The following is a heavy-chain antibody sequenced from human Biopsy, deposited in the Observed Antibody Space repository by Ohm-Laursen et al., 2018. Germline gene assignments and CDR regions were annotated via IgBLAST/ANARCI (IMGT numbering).Heavy chain of an antibody. J-gene: IGHJ6*02. Sequence: SLRLSCAASGFSVSSYDMNWVRQAPGKALEWVSYISETSSHIYDADSVRGRLSVARDIAKNSLYLQLNSLRVEDTAVYYCARDSSRRAREGGMDVWGQGTTVTVSS. CDR2: ISETSSHI. V-gene: IGHV3-21*01. D-gene: IGHD6-6*01. CDR3: ARDSSRRAREGGMDV. CDR1: GFSVSSYD.